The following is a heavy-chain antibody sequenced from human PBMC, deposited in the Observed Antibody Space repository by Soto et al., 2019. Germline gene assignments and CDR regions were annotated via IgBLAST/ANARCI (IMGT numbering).Heavy chain of an antibody. CDR1: GFTFSSYS. V-gene: IGHV3-48*02. Sequence: GGSLRLSCAASGFTFSSYSMNWVRQAPGKGLEWVSYISSSSSTIYYADSVKGRFTISRDNAKNSLYLQMNSLRDEDTAVYYCARDPSSWLSPAAFDIWGQGTMVTVSS. J-gene: IGHJ3*02. CDR3: ARDPSSWLSPAAFDI. D-gene: IGHD3-9*01. CDR2: ISSSSSTI.